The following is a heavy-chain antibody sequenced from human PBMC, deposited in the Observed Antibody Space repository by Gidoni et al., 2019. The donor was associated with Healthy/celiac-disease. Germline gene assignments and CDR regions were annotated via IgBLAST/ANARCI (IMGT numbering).Heavy chain of an antibody. V-gene: IGHV3-23*01. Sequence: EVQLLESGGGLVQPGGSLRLSCAASGFIFSSYAMSWVRQAPGKGLEWVSAISGSGGSTYYADSVKGRFTISRDNSKNTLYLQMNSLRAEDTAVYYCAKDLVYGDQRGGYNWFDPWGQGTLVTVSS. D-gene: IGHD4-17*01. J-gene: IGHJ5*02. CDR3: AKDLVYGDQRGGYNWFDP. CDR2: ISGSGGST. CDR1: GFIFSSYA.